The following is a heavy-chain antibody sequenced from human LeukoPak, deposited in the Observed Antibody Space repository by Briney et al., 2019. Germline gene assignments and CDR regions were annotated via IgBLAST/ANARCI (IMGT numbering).Heavy chain of an antibody. J-gene: IGHJ4*02. CDR1: GGSFSGYY. Sequence: SETLSLTCTISGGSFSGYYWSWIRQPPGKGLEWIGEINHSGSTNYNPSLKSRVTISVDTSKNQFSLKLSSVTAADTAVYYCARLTLGFGELLSSYYFDYWGQGTLVTVSS. D-gene: IGHD3-10*01. CDR2: INHSGST. V-gene: IGHV4-34*01. CDR3: ARLTLGFGELLSSYYFDY.